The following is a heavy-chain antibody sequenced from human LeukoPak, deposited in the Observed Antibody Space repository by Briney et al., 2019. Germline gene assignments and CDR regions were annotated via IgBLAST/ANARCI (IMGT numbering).Heavy chain of an antibody. CDR2: ISGSGGRT. D-gene: IGHD3-16*02. V-gene: IGHV3-23*01. CDR3: AKDLGDAITFGGLIVIPPYFDY. CDR1: GFTFSSYD. Sequence: PGGSLRLSCAASGFTFSSYDMSWVSQAPGKGLEWDSAISGSGGRTYYANSVKGRFTISRDNSNNTLYLQMNILRAEDTAVYYCAKDLGDAITFGGLIVIPPYFDYWGQGTLVTVSS. J-gene: IGHJ4*02.